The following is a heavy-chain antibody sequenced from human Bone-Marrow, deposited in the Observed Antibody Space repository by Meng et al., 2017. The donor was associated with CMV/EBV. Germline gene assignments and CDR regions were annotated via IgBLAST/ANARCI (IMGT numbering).Heavy chain of an antibody. CDR3: ARDIVVVPAARNWFDP. D-gene: IGHD2-2*01. Sequence: SCAVYGGSFSGYYWSWIRQPPGKGLEWIGEINHSGSTNYNPSLKSRVTISVDTSKNQFSLKLSSVTAADTAVYYCARDIVVVPAARNWFDPWGQGTLVTVSS. V-gene: IGHV4-34*01. CDR1: GGSFSGYY. CDR2: INHSGST. J-gene: IGHJ5*02.